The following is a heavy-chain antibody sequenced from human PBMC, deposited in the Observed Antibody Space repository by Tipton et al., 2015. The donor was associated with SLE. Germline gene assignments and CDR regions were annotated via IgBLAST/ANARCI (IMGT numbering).Heavy chain of an antibody. J-gene: IGHJ3*02. CDR3: ARALWVDKDFEVPLAIRLRAFDI. D-gene: IGHD2-2*02. CDR2: IYPSGST. V-gene: IGHV4-30-2*01. CDR1: GGSISSGGYS. Sequence: TLSLTCAVSGGSISSGGYSWSWIRQPPGKGLEWIGYIYPSGSTFYNPSLESRVTISLDRSKNQFSLKLSSVTAADTAVYYCARALWVDKDFEVPLAIRLRAFDIWGQGRMVTVSS.